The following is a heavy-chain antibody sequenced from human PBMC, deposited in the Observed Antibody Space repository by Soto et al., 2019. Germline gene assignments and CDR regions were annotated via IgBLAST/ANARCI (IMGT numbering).Heavy chain of an antibody. CDR3: ARPFLTTVKPHWFHP. J-gene: IGHJ5*02. Sequence: SETLSLTCTVSGSSISSGGYYVSWIRQHPAKGLEWIGYIYYSGSTYYTPSLKSRVTISVDTSKNQFSLKLSSVTAADTAVYYCARPFLTTVKPHWFHPWGHGTLLTASS. V-gene: IGHV4-31*03. CDR2: IYYSGST. CDR1: GSSISSGGYY. D-gene: IGHD4-17*01.